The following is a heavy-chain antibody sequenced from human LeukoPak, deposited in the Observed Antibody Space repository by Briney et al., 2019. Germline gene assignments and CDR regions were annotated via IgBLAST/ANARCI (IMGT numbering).Heavy chain of an antibody. CDR3: AKSRGVAGFDY. CDR2: ISGSGDST. Sequence: GGSLRLSCAASGFSFSSYAMNWVRQAPGKGLEWVSAISGSGDSTYYADSVKGRFTISRDNSKNTLYLQMNSLRAEDTAVYYCAKSRGVAGFDYWGQGTLVTVSS. J-gene: IGHJ4*02. D-gene: IGHD6-19*01. CDR1: GFSFSSYA. V-gene: IGHV3-23*01.